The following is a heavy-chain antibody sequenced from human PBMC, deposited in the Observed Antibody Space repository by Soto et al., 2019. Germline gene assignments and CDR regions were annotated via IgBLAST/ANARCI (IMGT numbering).Heavy chain of an antibody. CDR3: AHIPHTAMVQHLYYFDY. D-gene: IGHD5-18*01. V-gene: IGHV2-5*01. CDR1: GFSLSTSGVG. CDR2: IYWNDDK. J-gene: IGHJ4*02. Sequence: SGPTLVNPTQTLTLTCTFSGFSLSTSGVGVGWIRQPPGKALEWLALIYWNDDKRYSPSLKSRLTITKDTSKNQVVLTMTNMDPVDTATYYCAHIPHTAMVQHLYYFDYRGQGTLVTVSS.